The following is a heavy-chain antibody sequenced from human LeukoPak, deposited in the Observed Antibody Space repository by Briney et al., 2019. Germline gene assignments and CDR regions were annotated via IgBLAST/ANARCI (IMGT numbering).Heavy chain of an antibody. Sequence: PSETLSLTCAVSGGSITSDNWWIWVRQPPGKGLEWIGEAYHSGITNYNQSLKSRVTMSVDKSKNQFSLSLSSVTAADTAVYHCARGLYSSDAYWGQGILVTVSS. CDR1: GGSITSDNW. CDR3: ARGLYSSDAY. CDR2: AYHSGIT. D-gene: IGHD6-19*01. V-gene: IGHV4-4*02. J-gene: IGHJ4*02.